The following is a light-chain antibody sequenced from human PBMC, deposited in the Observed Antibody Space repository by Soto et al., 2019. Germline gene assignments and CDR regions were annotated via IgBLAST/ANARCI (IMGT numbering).Light chain of an antibody. J-gene: IGKJ2*03. Sequence: DIVMTQSPLSLPVTPGEPASISCRSSQSLLHSNGYNYLDWYLQKPGQSPQLLIYLGSNRASGVPERFSGSGSGTAFTLKISRVEAEDVGVYYCMQALQTRYSFGQGTKLEIK. CDR1: QSLLHSNGYNY. V-gene: IGKV2-28*01. CDR2: LGS. CDR3: MQALQTRYS.